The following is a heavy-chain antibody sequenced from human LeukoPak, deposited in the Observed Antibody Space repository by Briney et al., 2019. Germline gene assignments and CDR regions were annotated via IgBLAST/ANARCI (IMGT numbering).Heavy chain of an antibody. CDR2: IIPIFGTA. J-gene: IGHJ4*02. CDR3: ARSEAAAGLFDY. CDR1: GGTFSSYA. V-gene: IGHV1-69*13. Sequence: SVKVSRKASGGTFSSYAISWVRQAPGQGPEWMGGIIPIFGTANYAQKFQGRVTITADESTSTAYMELSSLRSEDTAVYYCARSEAAAGLFDYWGQGTLVTVSS. D-gene: IGHD6-13*01.